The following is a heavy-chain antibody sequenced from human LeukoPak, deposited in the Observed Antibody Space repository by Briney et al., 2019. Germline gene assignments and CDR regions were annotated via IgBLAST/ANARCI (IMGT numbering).Heavy chain of an antibody. CDR3: ARDDGSYYYYGMDV. V-gene: IGHV3-7*04. Sequence: PGGSLRLSCAASGSTFSSYWMSWVRQAPGKGLEWVTNIKQDGSEKYYVDSVKGRFTISRDNAKNSLYLQMNSLRAEDTAVYYCARDDGSYYYYGMDVWGQGTTVTVSS. J-gene: IGHJ6*02. D-gene: IGHD5-24*01. CDR1: GSTFSSYW. CDR2: IKQDGSEK.